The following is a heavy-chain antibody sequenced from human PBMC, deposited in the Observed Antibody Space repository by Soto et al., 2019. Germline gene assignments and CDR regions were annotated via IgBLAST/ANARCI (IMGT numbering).Heavy chain of an antibody. Sequence: QVQLQESGPGLVKPSETLSLTCTVSGGSISSYYWSWIRQPPGKGLEWIGYIYYSGSTNNNPSPKSRVTISVDTSKNQFSLKLNSMTAADTAVYYCAGHNYGSGSTYFDYWGQGTLVTVSS. CDR2: IYYSGST. D-gene: IGHD3-10*01. V-gene: IGHV4-59*08. J-gene: IGHJ4*02. CDR1: GGSISSYY. CDR3: AGHNYGSGSTYFDY.